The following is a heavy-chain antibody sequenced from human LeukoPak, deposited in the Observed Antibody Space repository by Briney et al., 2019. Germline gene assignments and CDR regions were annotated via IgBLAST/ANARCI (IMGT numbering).Heavy chain of an antibody. CDR3: ARVLPSPGVGVNWFDP. D-gene: IGHD2-21*01. CDR1: GFTFSSYG. CDR2: ISYDGSNK. V-gene: IGHV3-30*03. J-gene: IGHJ5*02. Sequence: GGSLRLSCAASGFTFSSYGMHWVRQAPGKGLEWVAVISYDGSNKYYADSVKGRFTISRDNSKNTLYLQMNSLRAEDTALYYCARVLPSPGVGVNWFDPWGQGTLVTVSS.